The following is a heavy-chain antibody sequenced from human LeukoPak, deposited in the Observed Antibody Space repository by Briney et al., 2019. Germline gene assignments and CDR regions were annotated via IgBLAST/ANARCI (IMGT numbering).Heavy chain of an antibody. CDR1: GGTFSSYA. CDR3: ARGIGYSYGSFDY. CDR2: IIPILGIA. J-gene: IGHJ4*02. Sequence: SVKVSCKASGGTFSSYAISWVRQAPGQGLEWMGRIIPILGIANYAQKFQGRVTITADKSTSTAYMELSSLRSEDTAVYYCARGIGYSYGSFDYWGQGTLVPVSS. V-gene: IGHV1-69*04. D-gene: IGHD5-18*01.